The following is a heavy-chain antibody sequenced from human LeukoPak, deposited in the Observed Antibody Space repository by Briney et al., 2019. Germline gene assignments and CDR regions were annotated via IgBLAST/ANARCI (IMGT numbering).Heavy chain of an antibody. CDR2: MYYSGST. Sequence: RPSETLSLTCTVSGGSMNDYYWSWIRQPPGKGLEWIGYMYYSGSTNYNPSLKSRVPISIDTSKNQFSLKLSSVTAADTAVYYCARDRYCIGGICYSGRFDPWGRGTLVTVSS. J-gene: IGHJ5*02. CDR3: ARDRYCIGGICYSGRFDP. CDR1: GGSMNDYY. D-gene: IGHD2-15*01. V-gene: IGHV4-59*01.